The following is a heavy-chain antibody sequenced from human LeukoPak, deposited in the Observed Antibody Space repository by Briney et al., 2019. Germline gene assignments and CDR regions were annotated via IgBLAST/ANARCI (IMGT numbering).Heavy chain of an antibody. CDR3: AKAMPTRITTFDDGDEYYFDY. CDR1: GFTFSSYA. V-gene: IGHV3-23*01. D-gene: IGHD3-3*01. Sequence: GGSLRLSCAASGFTFSSYAMSWVRQAPGKGLEWVSAIIFSGFSTYCADSVKGRFTISRDNSKNTLYLQMNSLRAEDTAVYYCAKAMPTRITTFDDGDEYYFDYWGQGTLVTVSS. J-gene: IGHJ4*02. CDR2: IIFSGFST.